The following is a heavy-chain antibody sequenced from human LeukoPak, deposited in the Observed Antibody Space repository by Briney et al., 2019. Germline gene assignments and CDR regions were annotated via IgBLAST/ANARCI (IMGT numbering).Heavy chain of an antibody. V-gene: IGHV3-74*01. CDR1: GFTFSSYW. CDR2: INSDGSST. CDR3: TRDYDFGDY. Sequence: GGSLRLSCAASGFTFSSYWMHWVRQAPGKGLVGVSGINSDGSSTSYADSVKGRFTISRDNAKNTLYLQMNSLRAEDTAVYYCTRDYDFGDYWGQGTLVTVSS. J-gene: IGHJ4*02. D-gene: IGHD3-3*01.